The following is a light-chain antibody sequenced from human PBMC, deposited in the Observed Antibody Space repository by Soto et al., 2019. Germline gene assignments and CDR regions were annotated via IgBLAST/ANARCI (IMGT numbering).Light chain of an antibody. CDR1: SSDVGGYNY. CDR2: EVS. Sequence: ALTQPASVSVSPGQSITISCTGTSSDVGGYNYVSWYQQHPGKAPKLMIYEVSKRPSGVSNRFSRSKSGNTSSLTISGLQAEDEADYYCNSYTGSSTYVFGTGTKVTVL. CDR3: NSYTGSSTYV. J-gene: IGLJ1*01. V-gene: IGLV2-14*01.